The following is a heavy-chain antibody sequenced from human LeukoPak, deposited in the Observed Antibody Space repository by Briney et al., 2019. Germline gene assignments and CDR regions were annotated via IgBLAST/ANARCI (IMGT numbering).Heavy chain of an antibody. J-gene: IGHJ4*02. V-gene: IGHV4-59*01. Sequence: PSETLSLTCTVSGGSISSYYWSWIRQPPGKGLEWIGYIYYSGSTNYNPSLKSRVTISVDTSKNQSSLKLSSVTAADTAVYYCARGPWATDYGDYDDYWGQGTLVTVSS. D-gene: IGHD4-17*01. CDR1: GGSISSYY. CDR3: ARGPWATDYGDYDDY. CDR2: IYYSGST.